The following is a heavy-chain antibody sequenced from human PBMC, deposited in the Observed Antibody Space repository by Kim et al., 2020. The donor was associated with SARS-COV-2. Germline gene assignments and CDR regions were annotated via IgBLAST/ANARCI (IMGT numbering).Heavy chain of an antibody. J-gene: IGHJ4*02. V-gene: IGHV3-23*01. CDR3: AKGGHYGDYFDY. Sequence: YYADYVKGRFTISRGNSKNTLYLQMNSLRAEDTAVYYCAKGGHYGDYFDYWGQGTLVTVSS. D-gene: IGHD4-17*01.